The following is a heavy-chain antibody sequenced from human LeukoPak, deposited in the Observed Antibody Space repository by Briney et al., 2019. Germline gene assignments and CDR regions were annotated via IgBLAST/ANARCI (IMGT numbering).Heavy chain of an antibody. CDR3: ATSLRTGGIFDY. CDR1: GFTFSSYG. V-gene: IGHV3-21*01. CDR2: ISSSGSYI. D-gene: IGHD2-15*01. J-gene: IGHJ4*02. Sequence: PGRSLRLSCAASGFTFSSYGMHWVRQAPGKGLEWVSSISSSGSYIYYADSMKGRFTISRDNAKNSLFLQMNSLRAEDTAVYYCATSLRTGGIFDYWGQGTLVTVSS.